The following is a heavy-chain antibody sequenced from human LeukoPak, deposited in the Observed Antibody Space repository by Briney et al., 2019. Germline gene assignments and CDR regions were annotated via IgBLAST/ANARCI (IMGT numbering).Heavy chain of an antibody. D-gene: IGHD1-7*01. CDR3: ARETWNSLYYYYYMDV. CDR2: IYTSGNT. Sequence: SETLSLTCSVSGGSISSGRYYWSWLRQPAGKGLEWIGRIYTSGNTNYNPSLKSRVTISVDTSKNQFSLKLSSLTASDTAVYYCARETWNSLYYYYYMDVWGKGTTVTVSS. V-gene: IGHV4-61*02. J-gene: IGHJ6*03. CDR1: GGSISSGRYY.